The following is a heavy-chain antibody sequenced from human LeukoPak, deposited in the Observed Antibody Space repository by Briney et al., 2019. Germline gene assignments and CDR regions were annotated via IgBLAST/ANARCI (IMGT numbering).Heavy chain of an antibody. D-gene: IGHD3-10*01. V-gene: IGHV3-11*01. CDR1: GFTFSDFY. Sequence: GGSLRLSCEASGFTFSDFYISWIRQAPGKGLEWVSYISSSGSSIYYAESVKGRFTISRDNAKNSLYLQMNSLRAEDTADYYCAKGAGVGMDVWGQGTTVTVSS. CDR2: ISSSGSSI. CDR3: AKGAGVGMDV. J-gene: IGHJ6*02.